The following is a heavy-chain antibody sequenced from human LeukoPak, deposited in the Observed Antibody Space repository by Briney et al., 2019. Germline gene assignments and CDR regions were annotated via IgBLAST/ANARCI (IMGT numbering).Heavy chain of an antibody. CDR2: INPNSGGT. V-gene: IGHV1-2*02. D-gene: IGHD1-20*01. J-gene: IGHJ3*02. CDR1: GYTFTGYY. CDR3: ARAGGPFNWNDRGDAFDI. Sequence: ASVKVSCKASGYTFTGYYMHWVRQAPGQGLEWMGWINPNSGGTNYAQKFQGRVTMTRDTSISTAYMKLSRLRSDDTAVYYCARAGGPFNWNDRGDAFDIWGQGTMVTVSS.